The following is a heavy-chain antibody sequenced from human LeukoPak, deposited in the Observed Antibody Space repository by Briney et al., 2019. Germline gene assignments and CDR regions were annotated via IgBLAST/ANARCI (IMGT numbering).Heavy chain of an antibody. V-gene: IGHV3-7*03. CDR3: VRDDSSGWYYFDY. Sequence: GGSLRLSCAASGFTFSSYWMSWVRQAPGKGREWVANIKQDGSEKHYVDSVKGRFTISRDNAKNSLYLQMNSLRDEDTAVYYCVRDDSSGWYYFDYWGQGILVTVSS. D-gene: IGHD6-19*01. J-gene: IGHJ4*02. CDR2: IKQDGSEK. CDR1: GFTFSSYW.